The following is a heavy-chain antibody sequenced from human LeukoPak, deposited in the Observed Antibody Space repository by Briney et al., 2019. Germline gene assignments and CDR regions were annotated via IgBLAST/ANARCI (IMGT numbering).Heavy chain of an antibody. D-gene: IGHD2-21*01. Sequence: PGGSLRLSCTASGFTFSIYEMNWVRQAPGKGLEWVSYISSSGSTIYYEDSVQGRFTISRDNAKNSLYLQMNSLRAEDTAVYYCARALCIWGGDCHYFDYWGQGTLVTVSS. J-gene: IGHJ4*02. CDR3: ARALCIWGGDCHYFDY. V-gene: IGHV3-48*03. CDR2: ISSSGSTI. CDR1: GFTFSIYE.